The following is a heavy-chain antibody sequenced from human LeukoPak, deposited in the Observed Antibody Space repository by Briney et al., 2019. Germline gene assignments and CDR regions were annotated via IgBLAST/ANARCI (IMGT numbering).Heavy chain of an antibody. CDR2: INPSGGST. Sequence: WASVKVSCKASGYTFTSYYMHWVRQAPGQGLGWMGIINPSGGSTSYAQKFQGRVTMTRDTSTSTVYMELSSLRSEDTAVYYCARDVRLWFEELFGYFDYWGQGTLVTVSS. CDR1: GYTFTSYY. J-gene: IGHJ4*02. V-gene: IGHV1-46*01. D-gene: IGHD3-10*01. CDR3: ARDVRLWFEELFGYFDY.